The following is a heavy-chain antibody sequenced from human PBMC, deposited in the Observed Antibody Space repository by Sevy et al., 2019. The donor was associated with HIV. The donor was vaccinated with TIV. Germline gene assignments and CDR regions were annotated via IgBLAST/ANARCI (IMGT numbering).Heavy chain of an antibody. CDR3: ARDPDYYDSSGYQEAYAFDI. CDR2: ISYDGSNK. D-gene: IGHD3-22*01. Sequence: GGSLRLSCAASGFTFSSYAMHWVRQAPGKGLEWVAVISYDGSNKYYADSVKGRFTISRDNSKNTLYLQMKSLKAEDKAVYYCARDPDYYDSSGYQEAYAFDISGQGTMVTVSS. CDR1: GFTFSSYA. V-gene: IGHV3-30-3*01. J-gene: IGHJ3*02.